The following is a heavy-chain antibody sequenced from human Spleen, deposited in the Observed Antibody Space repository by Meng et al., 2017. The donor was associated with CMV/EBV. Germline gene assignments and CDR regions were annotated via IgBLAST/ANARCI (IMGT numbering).Heavy chain of an antibody. V-gene: IGHV3-30-3*01. CDR2: ISYDGSNK. Sequence: GESLKISCAASGFTFSNFWMNWVRQAPGKGLQWVTVISYDGSNKYYTDSVKGRFTISRDNSKNSLYLQMNSLRAEDTAVYYCARVLGAIIVVPADLDYWGQGTLVTVSS. D-gene: IGHD2-2*01. J-gene: IGHJ4*02. CDR3: ARVLGAIIVVPADLDY. CDR1: GFTFSNFW.